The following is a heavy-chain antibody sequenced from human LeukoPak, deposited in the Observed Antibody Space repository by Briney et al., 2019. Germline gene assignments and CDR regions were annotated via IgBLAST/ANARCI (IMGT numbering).Heavy chain of an antibody. V-gene: IGHV3-74*03. J-gene: IGHJ4*02. CDR2: INSVGSST. Sequence: GGSLRLSCAASGFTFSDYWMHWVRQAPGKGLLWVSRINSVGSSTTYADSVKGRFTISRDNAKNTLHLQMNSLRAEDTAVYYCARDFDRYYFDSWGQGTLVTVSS. CDR3: ARDFDRYYFDS. D-gene: IGHD3-9*01. CDR1: GFTFSDYW.